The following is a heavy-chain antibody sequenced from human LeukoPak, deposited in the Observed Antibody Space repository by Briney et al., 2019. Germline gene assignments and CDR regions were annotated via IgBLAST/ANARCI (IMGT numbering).Heavy chain of an antibody. J-gene: IGHJ4*02. CDR1: GFTFTGHT. D-gene: IGHD3-3*01. CDR2: IGGRDDRT. V-gene: IGHV3-23*01. CDR3: AKDPNPFYDFWSGYK. Sequence: PGGSLRLSCAASGFTFTGHTMTWLRQAPGKGLEWVSIIGGRDDRTYYADSVKGRFTISRDSSKNTLYLQMNSLRGEDTAVYYCAKDPNPFYDFWSGYKWGQGTLVTVSS.